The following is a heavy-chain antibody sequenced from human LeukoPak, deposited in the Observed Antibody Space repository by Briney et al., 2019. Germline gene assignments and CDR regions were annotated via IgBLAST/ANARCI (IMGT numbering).Heavy chain of an antibody. Sequence: SETLSLTCVDSGGSISSSTYYWGWIRRPSGKGLEWIGSIYSSGSTFYNPSLKSRVTISIDTSKKQFSVKMSSVTAADTAVYYCARLTGTTSYFDYWGQGTLVTVSS. CDR1: GGSISSSTYY. V-gene: IGHV4-39*07. D-gene: IGHD7-27*01. J-gene: IGHJ4*02. CDR3: ARLTGTTSYFDY. CDR2: IYSSGST.